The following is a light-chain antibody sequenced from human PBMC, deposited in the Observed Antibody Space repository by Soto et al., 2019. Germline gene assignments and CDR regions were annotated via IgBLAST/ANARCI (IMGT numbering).Light chain of an antibody. CDR1: QGISSY. CDR3: QQLNSSPPT. J-gene: IGKJ4*01. CDR2: AAS. V-gene: IGKV1-9*01. Sequence: IQLTQSPSSLSASVGDRVTITCRASQGISSYLAWYQQKPGKAPKLLIYAASTLQSGVPSRFSGSGSGTVFPLPISSPRPEVFATNYCQQLNSSPPTFGGGPRGEIK.